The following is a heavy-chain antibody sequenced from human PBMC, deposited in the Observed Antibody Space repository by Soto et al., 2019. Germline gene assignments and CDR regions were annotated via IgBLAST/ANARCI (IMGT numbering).Heavy chain of an antibody. CDR2: IYYSGST. V-gene: IGHV4-39*01. CDR1: GGSISSSSYY. CDR3: ARHGRSIAAAGSLLGWFDP. D-gene: IGHD6-13*01. J-gene: IGHJ5*02. Sequence: SETLSLTCTVSGGSISSSSYYWGWIRQPPGKGLEWIGSIYYSGSTYYNPSLKSRVTISVDTSKNQFSLKLSSVTAADTAVYYCARHGRSIAAAGSLLGWFDPWGQGTLVTVSS.